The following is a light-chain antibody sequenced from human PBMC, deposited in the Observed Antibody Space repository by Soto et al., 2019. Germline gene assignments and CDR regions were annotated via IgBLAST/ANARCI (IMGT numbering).Light chain of an antibody. V-gene: IGLV2-23*02. CDR1: SRDVGNYNL. Sequence: QSVLTQPASVSGSRGQSITISCTGTSRDVGNYNLVSWYQQYPVKAPKLMIYEDTKRPSGVSHRFSGSKSGNTASLTISGLQPEDEAGYYWCSYACTSTVGFAAGTKVTV. CDR2: EDT. J-gene: IGLJ2*01. CDR3: CSYACTSTVG.